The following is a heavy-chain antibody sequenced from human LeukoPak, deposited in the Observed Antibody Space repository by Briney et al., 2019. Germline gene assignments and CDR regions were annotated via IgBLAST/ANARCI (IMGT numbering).Heavy chain of an antibody. D-gene: IGHD3-3*01. J-gene: IGHJ4*02. CDR3: AKDLMPIFGVVIAFDY. CDR2: IYSGGST. V-gene: IGHV3-66*01. Sequence: GGSLRLSCAASGFTFSSYWMSWVRQAPGKGLEWVSVIYSGGSTYYADSVKGRFTISRDNSKNTLYLQMDSLRAEDTAVYYCAKDLMPIFGVVIAFDYWGQGTLVTVSS. CDR1: GFTFSSYW.